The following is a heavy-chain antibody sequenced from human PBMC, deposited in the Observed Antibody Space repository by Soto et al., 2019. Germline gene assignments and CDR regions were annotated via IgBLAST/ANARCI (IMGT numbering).Heavy chain of an antibody. CDR1: GGSISSYY. V-gene: IGHV4-59*01. CDR3: ARATTYSSGWYYFDY. J-gene: IGHJ4*02. CDR2: IYYSGST. Sequence: SETLSLTCTVSGGSISSYYWSWIRQPPGKGLEWIGYIYYSGSTNYNPPLKSRVTISVDTSKNQFSLKLSSVTAADTAVYYCARATTYSSGWYYFDYWGQGTLVTVSS. D-gene: IGHD6-19*01.